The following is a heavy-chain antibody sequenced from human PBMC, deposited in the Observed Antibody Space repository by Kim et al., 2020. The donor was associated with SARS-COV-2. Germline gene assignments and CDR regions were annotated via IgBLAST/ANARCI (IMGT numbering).Heavy chain of an antibody. CDR1: GYTFTGYY. Sequence: ASVKVSCKASGYTFTGYYMHWVRQAPGQGLEWMGWINPNSGGTNYAQKFQGRVTMTRDTSISTAYMELSRLRSDDTAVYYCARGGHGCSGGSCHFTIDYWGQGTLVTVSS. V-gene: IGHV1-2*02. CDR2: INPNSGGT. J-gene: IGHJ4*02. CDR3: ARGGHGCSGGSCHFTIDY. D-gene: IGHD2-15*01.